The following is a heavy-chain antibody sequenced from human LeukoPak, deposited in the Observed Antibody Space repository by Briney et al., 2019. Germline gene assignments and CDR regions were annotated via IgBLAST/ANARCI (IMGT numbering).Heavy chain of an antibody. V-gene: IGHV3-73*01. CDR1: GFTSSGSA. CDR2: IRSKANSYAT. Sequence: GGSLRLSCAASGFTSSGSAMHWVRQASGKGLEWVGRIRSKANSYATAYAASVKGRFTISREDSKNTAYLQMNSLKTEDTAVYYCTRHGPRGFDPWGQGTLVTVSS. J-gene: IGHJ5*02. CDR3: TRHGPRGFDP.